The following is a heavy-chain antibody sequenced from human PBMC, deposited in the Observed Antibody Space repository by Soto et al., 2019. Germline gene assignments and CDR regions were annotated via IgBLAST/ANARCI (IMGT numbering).Heavy chain of an antibody. D-gene: IGHD3-16*02. CDR2: IIPIFGTA. J-gene: IGHJ4*02. CDR3: SSLVMITLGGVFVISLTGY. CDR1: GGTFSSYA. Sequence: QVQLVQSGAEVKKPGSSVKVSCKASGGTFSSYAISWVRQAPGQGLEWRGGIIPIFGTASYAQKFQGRVTITAVKATITPYGERTSLGTEHTTLYYCSSLVMITLGGVFVISLTGYCVQETLVTAS. V-gene: IGHV1-69*06.